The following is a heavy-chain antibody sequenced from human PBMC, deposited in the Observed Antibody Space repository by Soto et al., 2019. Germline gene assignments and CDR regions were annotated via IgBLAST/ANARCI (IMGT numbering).Heavy chain of an antibody. V-gene: IGHV1-18*01. Sequence: QVQLEQSGAEVKKPGASVKVSCKASGYTFTRSGISWVRQAPGQGPEWMGWISSYNGDTNYAQTFQGRVTMTTDTATSTAYMELRSLRSDDTAVYYCAREGVAPYYYYGMDVWAKGPRSPSP. CDR1: GYTFTRSG. CDR2: ISSYNGDT. CDR3: AREGVAPYYYYGMDV. J-gene: IGHJ6*02. D-gene: IGHD5-12*01.